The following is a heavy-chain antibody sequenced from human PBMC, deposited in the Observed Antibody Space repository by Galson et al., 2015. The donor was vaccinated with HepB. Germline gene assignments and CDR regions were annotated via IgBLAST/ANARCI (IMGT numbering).Heavy chain of an antibody. CDR2: IGTAGDT. CDR3: ARQSGGSCYSHNWFDP. V-gene: IGHV3-13*01. J-gene: IGHJ5*02. Sequence: SLRLSCAASGFTFSSYDMHWVRQATGKGPEWVSAIGTAGDTYYPGSVKGRFTISRENAKNSLYLQMNSLRAGDTAVYYCARQSGGSCYSHNWFDPWGQGTLVTVSS. D-gene: IGHD2-15*01. CDR1: GFTFSSYD.